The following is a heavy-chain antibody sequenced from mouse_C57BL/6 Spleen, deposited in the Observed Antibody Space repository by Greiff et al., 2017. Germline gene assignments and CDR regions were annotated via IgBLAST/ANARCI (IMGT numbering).Heavy chain of an antibody. V-gene: IGHV1-59*01. CDR1: GYTFTSYW. D-gene: IGHD1-2*01. CDR2: IDPSDSYT. CDR3: ASTAGY. Sequence: QVQLQQPGAELVRPGTSVKLSCKASGYTFTSYWMHWVKQRPGQGLEWIGVIDPSDSYTNYNQKFKGKATLTVDTSSSTAYMQLSSLTSEGSAVYYCASTAGYWGQGTTLTVSS. J-gene: IGHJ2*01.